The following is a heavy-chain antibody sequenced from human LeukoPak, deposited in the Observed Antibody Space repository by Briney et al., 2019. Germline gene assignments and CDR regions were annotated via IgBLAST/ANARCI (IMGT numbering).Heavy chain of an antibody. V-gene: IGHV4-59*01. J-gene: IGHJ6*02. CDR1: GGSISSYY. Sequence: SETLSLTCTVSGGSISSYYWSLIRQPPGKGLEWIGYIYYSGSTNYNPSLKSRVTISVDTSKNQFSLKLSSVTAADTAVYYCARRPHGMDVWGQGTTVTVSS. CDR3: ARRPHGMDV. CDR2: IYYSGST.